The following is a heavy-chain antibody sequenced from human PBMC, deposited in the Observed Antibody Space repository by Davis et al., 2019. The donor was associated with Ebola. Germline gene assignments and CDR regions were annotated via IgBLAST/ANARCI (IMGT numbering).Heavy chain of an antibody. Sequence: SVQVSCKASGGPYSTYDVTWVRQAPGQGLEWMGRIIPILGIANYAQKFQGRVTITADKSTSTAYMELSSLRSEDTAVYYCARVYFGGLNYYYYGMDVWGQGTTVTVSS. D-gene: IGHD3-16*01. CDR3: ARVYFGGLNYYYYGMDV. CDR1: GGPYSTYD. V-gene: IGHV1-69*04. J-gene: IGHJ6*02. CDR2: IIPILGIA.